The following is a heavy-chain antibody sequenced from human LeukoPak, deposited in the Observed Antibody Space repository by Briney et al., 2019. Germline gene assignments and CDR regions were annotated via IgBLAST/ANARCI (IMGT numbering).Heavy chain of an antibody. J-gene: IGHJ4*02. CDR1: GFTFDNYF. D-gene: IGHD3-9*01. CDR3: AKDDTGSLDY. V-gene: IGHV3-43*01. Sequence: GGSLRLSCAASGFTFDNYFMHWVRQVPGRGLEWVSLISSDGSRTFYADSVRGRFTISRDNSKNPLFLQMSSLTTEDTALYYCAKDDTGSLDYWGQGTLVTVSS. CDR2: ISSDGSRT.